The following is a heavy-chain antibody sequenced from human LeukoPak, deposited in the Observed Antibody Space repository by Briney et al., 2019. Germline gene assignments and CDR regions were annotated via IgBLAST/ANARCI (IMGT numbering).Heavy chain of an antibody. CDR3: AREYSYGYYYYYYMDV. CDR2: IKQDGSEE. Sequence: GGSLRLSCAASGFTFSSYWMSWVRQAPGKGLEGVANIKQDGSEEYYVDSVEGRFTISRDNAKNSLYLQMNSLRAEDTAVYYCAREYSYGYYYYYYMDVWGKGTTVTISS. V-gene: IGHV3-7*01. CDR1: GFTFSSYW. D-gene: IGHD5-18*01. J-gene: IGHJ6*03.